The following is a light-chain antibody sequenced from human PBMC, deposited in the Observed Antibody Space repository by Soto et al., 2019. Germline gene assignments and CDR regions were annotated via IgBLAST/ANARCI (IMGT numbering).Light chain of an antibody. Sequence: AIRMTQSPSSFSASTGDRVTITCRASQGISSYLAWYQQKPGKAPKLLIYAASTLQSGVPSRFSGSGSGTDFTLTISCLQSEDFATYYCQHYSVFPLTFGGGTKVEIK. CDR2: AAS. CDR3: QHYSVFPLT. J-gene: IGKJ4*01. CDR1: QGISSY. V-gene: IGKV1-8*01.